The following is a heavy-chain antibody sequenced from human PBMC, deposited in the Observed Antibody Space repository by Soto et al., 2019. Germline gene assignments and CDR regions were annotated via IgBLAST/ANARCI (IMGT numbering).Heavy chain of an antibody. J-gene: IGHJ4*02. CDR2: IYYSGST. V-gene: IGHV4-39*01. D-gene: IGHD6-13*01. Sequence: SETLSLTCTVSGGSISSSSYYWGWIRRPPGKGLEWIGSIYYSGSTYYNPSLKSRVTISVDTSKNQFSLKLSSVTAADTAVYYCASIGSSSSNYWGQGTLVTVSS. CDR1: GGSISSSSYY. CDR3: ASIGSSSSNY.